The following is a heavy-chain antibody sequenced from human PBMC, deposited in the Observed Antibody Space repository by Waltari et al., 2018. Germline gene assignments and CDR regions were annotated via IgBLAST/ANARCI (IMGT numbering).Heavy chain of an antibody. D-gene: IGHD3-10*01. J-gene: IGHJ4*02. V-gene: IGHV3-23*01. Sequence: EVQLLVSGGGLVQPGGSLRLSCAGSGFTVSAHSMTWARQAPGKGLEWVAGISSDGRTYDADSVKGRFTISRDNSKNTLYLQMQSLRAEDTAVYYCEGSGGHWGQGTLVTVSS. CDR3: EGSGGH. CDR2: ISSDGRT. CDR1: GFTVSAHS.